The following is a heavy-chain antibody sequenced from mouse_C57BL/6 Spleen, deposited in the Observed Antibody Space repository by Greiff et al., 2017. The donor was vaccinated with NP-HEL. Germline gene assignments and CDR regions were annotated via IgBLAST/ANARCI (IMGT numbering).Heavy chain of an antibody. CDR2: ISNGGGST. Sequence: EVQLVESGGGLVQPGGSLKLSCAASGFTFSDYYMYWVRQTPEKRLEWVAYISNGGGSTYYPDTVKGRFTISRDNAKNTLYLQMSRLKSEDTAMYYCARDKDYGNYWYFDVWGTGTTVTVSS. V-gene: IGHV5-12*01. CDR3: ARDKDYGNYWYFDV. D-gene: IGHD2-1*01. J-gene: IGHJ1*03. CDR1: GFTFSDYY.